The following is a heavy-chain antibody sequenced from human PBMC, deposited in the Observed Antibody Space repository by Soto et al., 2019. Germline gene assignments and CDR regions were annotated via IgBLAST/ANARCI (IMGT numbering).Heavy chain of an antibody. CDR3: ATGYSSSWYRGFNRRYYFDY. V-gene: IGHV1-24*01. CDR2: FDPEDGET. CDR1: GYTLTELS. J-gene: IGHJ4*01. D-gene: IGHD6-13*01. Sequence: ASVKVSCKVSGYTLTELSMHWVRQAPGKGLEWMGGFDPEDGETIYAQKFQGRVTMTEDTSTDTAYMELSSLRSEDTAVYYCATGYSSSWYRGFNRRYYFDYWGHGTLVTVSS.